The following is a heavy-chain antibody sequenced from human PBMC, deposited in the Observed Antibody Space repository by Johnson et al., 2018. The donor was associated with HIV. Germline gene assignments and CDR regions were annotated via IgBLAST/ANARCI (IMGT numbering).Heavy chain of an antibody. J-gene: IGHJ3*02. D-gene: IGHD2-21*01. V-gene: IGHV3-9*01. CDR3: AKDRTYSLDAFDI. CDR1: GFTFDDYA. Sequence: QLVESGGGLVQPGRSLRLSCAASGFTFDDYAMHWVLQAPGKGLEWVSGISWNSGSIGYADSVKGRFTISRDNAKNSLYLQMNSLRAEDTALYYCAKDRTYSLDAFDIWGQGTMVTVSS. CDR2: ISWNSGSI.